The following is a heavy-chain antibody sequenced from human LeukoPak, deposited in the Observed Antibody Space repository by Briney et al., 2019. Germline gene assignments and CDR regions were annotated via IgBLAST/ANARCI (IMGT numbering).Heavy chain of an antibody. CDR1: GGSISSGGYS. J-gene: IGHJ4*02. Sequence: SETLSLTCAVSGGSISSGGYSWSWIRQPPGKGLEWIGYIYHSGSTYYNPSLKSRVTISVDRSKNQFSLKLSSVTAADTAVYYCARAMYGQRGFFDYWGQGTLATVSS. V-gene: IGHV4-30-2*01. CDR2: IYHSGST. D-gene: IGHD2-8*01. CDR3: ARAMYGQRGFFDY.